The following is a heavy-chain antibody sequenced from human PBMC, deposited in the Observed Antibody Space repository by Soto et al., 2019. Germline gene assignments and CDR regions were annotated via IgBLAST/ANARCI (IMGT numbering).Heavy chain of an antibody. J-gene: IGHJ4*02. V-gene: IGHV3-74*03. CDR1: GSTFSGYW. D-gene: IGHD2-15*01. CDR2: VDGDGRST. CDR3: ARVKGGSGGKGDPREY. Sequence: EVQVVESGGGLVQPGSSLRLSCAASGSTFSGYWMHWVRKAPGKGLGWVSQVDGDGRSTKYADFVKGRFTISRDNVKNTLYLQMNSLRVEDTAVYYCARVKGGSGGKGDPREYWGQGSLVIVYS.